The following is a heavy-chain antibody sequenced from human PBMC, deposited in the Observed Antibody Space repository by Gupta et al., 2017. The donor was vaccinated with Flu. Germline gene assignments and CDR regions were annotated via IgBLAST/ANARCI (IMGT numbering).Heavy chain of an antibody. J-gene: IGHJ4*02. Sequence: YTESVKGRFTISRDNAKRSLDLQMNSLRDEDTAVYYCVRLFGAHFDYWGQGALVAVSS. D-gene: IGHD3-10*01. V-gene: IGHV3-48*02. CDR3: VRLFGAHFDY.